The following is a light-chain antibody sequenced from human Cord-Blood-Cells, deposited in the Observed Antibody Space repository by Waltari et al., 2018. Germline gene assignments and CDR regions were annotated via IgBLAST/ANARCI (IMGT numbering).Light chain of an antibody. Sequence: QSALTQPPSASGSPGQSVTISCTGTSSDVGGYNYVSWYQQHPGKAPKRMLYEVSKRPSWVTDRFSGSKSGNTASLTVSGLQAEDEADYYCSSYAGSHNLVFGGGTKLTVL. CDR3: SSYAGSHNLV. J-gene: IGLJ3*02. CDR1: SSDVGGYNY. V-gene: IGLV2-8*01. CDR2: EVS.